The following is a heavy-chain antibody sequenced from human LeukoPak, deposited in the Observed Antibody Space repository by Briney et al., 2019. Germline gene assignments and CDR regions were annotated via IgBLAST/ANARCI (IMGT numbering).Heavy chain of an antibody. CDR2: ISGKAGST. V-gene: IGHV3-23*01. J-gene: IGHJ4*02. Sequence: GGSLRLSCLASGFTFSTYDMTWVRQAAGKGLEWVSVISGKAGSTYYYADSVKGRFTISRDNSKHTLYLEMNSLRAEDTAVYYCAKEGWLDDWGQGTLVTVSS. CDR1: GFTFSTYD. CDR3: AKEGWLDD.